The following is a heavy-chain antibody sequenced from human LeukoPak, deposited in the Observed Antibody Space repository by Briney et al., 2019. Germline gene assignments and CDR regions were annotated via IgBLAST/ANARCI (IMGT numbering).Heavy chain of an antibody. CDR2: IYHTGNT. CDR1: GYSISSGYY. CDR3: ASYTGGIAGGAFDI. J-gene: IGHJ3*02. Sequence: SETLSLTCTVSGYSISSGYYRGGTRQPPGEGLGWIGNIYHTGNTYYNPSLKSRVTISVDTSKNQFSLKLSSVTAADTAVYYCASYTGGIAGGAFDIWGQGTMVTVSS. D-gene: IGHD6-13*01. V-gene: IGHV4-38-2*02.